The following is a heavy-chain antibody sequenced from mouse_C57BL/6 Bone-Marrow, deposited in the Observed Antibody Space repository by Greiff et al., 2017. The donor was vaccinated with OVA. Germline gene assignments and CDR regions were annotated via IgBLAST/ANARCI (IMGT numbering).Heavy chain of an antibody. Sequence: QVQLQQSGPELVKPGASVKIVGRAAGGACTDYDINWVKQRPGQGLEWIGWIFPGSGSTYYNEKFKGKATLTVDKSSSTAYMLLSSLTSEDSAVYFCARRRYSYYAMDYWGQGTSVTVSS. V-gene: IGHV1-75*01. J-gene: IGHJ4*01. CDR2: IFPGSGST. CDR1: GGACTDYD. CDR3: ARRRYSYYAMDY. D-gene: IGHD2-14*01.